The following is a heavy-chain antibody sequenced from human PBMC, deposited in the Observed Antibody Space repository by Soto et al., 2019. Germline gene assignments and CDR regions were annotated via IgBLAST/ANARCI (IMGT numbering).Heavy chain of an antibody. CDR2: IIPIFGTA. CDR1: GGTFSSYA. CDR3: AKGDILTGYYRFDPLDI. D-gene: IGHD3-9*01. J-gene: IGHJ3*02. V-gene: IGHV1-69*13. Sequence: GASVKVSCKASGGTFSSYAISWVRQAPGQGLEWMGGIIPIFGTANYAQKFQGRVTITADESTSTAYMELSSLRSEDTAVYYCAKGDILTGYYRFDPLDIWGQGTMVTVSS.